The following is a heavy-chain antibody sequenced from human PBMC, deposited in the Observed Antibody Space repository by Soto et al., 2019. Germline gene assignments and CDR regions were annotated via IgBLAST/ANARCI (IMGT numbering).Heavy chain of an antibody. CDR2: IRSKTNSYAT. CDR3: TASGSDAFVEY. J-gene: IGHJ4*02. Sequence: PGGSLRLSCVASGLTVSGKKYMAWVRQASGKGLEWVGRIRSKTNSYATAYAASVKGRFTISRDDSKNTAYLQMNSLKTEDTAVYYCTASGSDAFVEYWGQGTLVTVSS. V-gene: IGHV3-73*01. D-gene: IGHD5-12*01. CDR1: GLTVSGKK.